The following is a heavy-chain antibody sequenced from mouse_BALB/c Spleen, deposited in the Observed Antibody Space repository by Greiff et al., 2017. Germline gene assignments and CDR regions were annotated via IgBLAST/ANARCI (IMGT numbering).Heavy chain of an antibody. Sequence: EVHLVESGADLVKPGASLKLSCAASGFTFSSYVMSWVSQRPDKGLEWVASISHGGGYTNYHDSLKGRFTITRDNSKNTLYMHMSSLKSEDTAIYYCARRGDVYSMDYWGQGTSVTVSS. J-gene: IGHJ4*01. CDR3: ARRGDVYSMDY. V-gene: IGHV5-6*01. CDR2: ISHGGGYT. CDR1: GFTFSSYV.